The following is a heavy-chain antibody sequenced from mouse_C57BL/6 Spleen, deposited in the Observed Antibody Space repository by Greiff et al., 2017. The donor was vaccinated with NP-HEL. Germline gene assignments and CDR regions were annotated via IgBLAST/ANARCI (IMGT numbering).Heavy chain of an antibody. V-gene: IGHV1-64*01. J-gene: IGHJ2*01. CDR3: ARADWAPGDY. CDR2: IHPNSGST. CDR1: GYTFTSYW. D-gene: IGHD4-1*01. Sequence: VQLQQSGAELVKPGASVKLSCKASGYTFTSYWMHWVKQRPGQGLEWIGMIHPNSGSTNYNEKFKSKATLTVDKSSSTAYMQLSSLTSEDSAVYYCARADWAPGDYWGQGTTLTVSS.